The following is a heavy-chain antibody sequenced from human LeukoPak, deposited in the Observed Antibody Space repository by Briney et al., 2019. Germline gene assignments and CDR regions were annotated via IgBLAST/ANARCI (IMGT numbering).Heavy chain of an antibody. CDR1: GFTFSGHS. V-gene: IGHV3-7*01. Sequence: GGSLRLSCAASGFTFSGHSMTWVRQAPGKGLEWVANINLDGSERFYVDFVKGRFTISRDNADNSMYPQMNSLRAEDTAVYYCGRVIAGAIDYWGQGTLVTVSS. CDR3: GRVIAGAIDY. D-gene: IGHD6-13*01. J-gene: IGHJ4*02. CDR2: INLDGSER.